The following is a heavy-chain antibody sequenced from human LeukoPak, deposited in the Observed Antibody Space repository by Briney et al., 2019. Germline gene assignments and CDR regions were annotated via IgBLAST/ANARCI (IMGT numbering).Heavy chain of an antibody. D-gene: IGHD1-1*01. CDR3: ARGPPRTGRERYFDY. V-gene: IGHV4-59*01. CDR1: GGSTSDYY. CDR2: IYYRGTT. Sequence: SETLSLTCTVSGGSTSDYYWNWIRQPPGKGLEWIGYIYYRGTTNYNPSLNSRVTISLDSSKNQFSLRLNSVTAADTAIYYCARGPPRTGRERYFDYWGQGTLVSVSS. J-gene: IGHJ4*02.